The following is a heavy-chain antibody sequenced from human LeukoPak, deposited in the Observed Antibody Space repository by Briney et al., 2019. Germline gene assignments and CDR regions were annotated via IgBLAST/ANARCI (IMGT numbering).Heavy chain of an antibody. CDR2: ILISRTYI. CDR3: ASQYTSSRIFDD. D-gene: IGHD6-13*01. Sequence: LSILISRTYIYYADSVTGRFTVSRDNAKNSLYLQMNSLRAEDTAVYFCASQYTSSRIFDDWGQGTLVTVSS. J-gene: IGHJ4*02. V-gene: IGHV3-21*01.